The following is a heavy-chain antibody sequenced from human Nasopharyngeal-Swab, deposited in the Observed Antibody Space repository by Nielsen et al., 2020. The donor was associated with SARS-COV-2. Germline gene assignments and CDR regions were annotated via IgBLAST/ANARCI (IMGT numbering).Heavy chain of an antibody. CDR3: AHSEVTYYDFWSGPPEGYWFDP. V-gene: IGHV2-5*02. J-gene: IGHJ5*02. CDR2: IYWDDDK. D-gene: IGHD3-3*01. Sequence: WIRQPPGKALEWLALIYWDDDKRYSPSLKSRLTITKDTSKNQVVLTMTNMDPVDTATYYCAHSEVTYYDFWSGPPEGYWFDPWGQGTLVTVSS.